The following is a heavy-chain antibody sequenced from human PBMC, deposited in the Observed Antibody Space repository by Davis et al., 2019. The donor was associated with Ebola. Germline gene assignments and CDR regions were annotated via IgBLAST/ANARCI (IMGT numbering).Heavy chain of an antibody. J-gene: IGHJ3*02. CDR2: IYTGDSDT. V-gene: IGHV5-51*01. Sequence: GESLKISCKDSGNSFTSHWIGWVRQIPGKGLEWMGIIYTGDSDTSYSPSFRGQVTISADKSIKTAFLQWSSLKASDTAIYYCATLRRTITGMDDGFDIWGQGTMVTVSS. CDR1: GNSFTSHW. D-gene: IGHD1-20*01. CDR3: ATLRRTITGMDDGFDI.